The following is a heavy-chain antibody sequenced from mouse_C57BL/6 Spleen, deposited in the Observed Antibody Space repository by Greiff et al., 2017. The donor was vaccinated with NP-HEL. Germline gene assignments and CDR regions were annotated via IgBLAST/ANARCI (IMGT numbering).Heavy chain of an antibody. CDR1: GYTFTSYW. Sequence: QVQLQQPGTELVKPGASVKLSCKASGYTFTSYWMHWVKQRHGQGLEWIGNINPSNGGTNYNEKLKSKATLTVDKSSSTAYMQLSSLTSEDSAVYYCAITTVVADWYFDVWGTGTTVTVSS. D-gene: IGHD1-1*01. CDR2: INPSNGGT. V-gene: IGHV1-53*01. CDR3: AITTVVADWYFDV. J-gene: IGHJ1*03.